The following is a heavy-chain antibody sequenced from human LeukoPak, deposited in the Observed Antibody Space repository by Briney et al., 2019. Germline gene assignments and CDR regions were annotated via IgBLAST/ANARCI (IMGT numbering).Heavy chain of an antibody. Sequence: SETLSLTCTVSGDPISRYFWTWIRQPPGKGLEWIGYIYYSGSTNYNPSLKSRVTISVDTSKNQFSLKLSSVTAADTAVYYCARDAARPGSYIVGFDPWGQGTLVTVSS. CDR2: IYYSGST. J-gene: IGHJ5*02. V-gene: IGHV4-59*01. CDR3: ARDAARPGSYIVGFDP. CDR1: GDPISRYF. D-gene: IGHD3-10*01.